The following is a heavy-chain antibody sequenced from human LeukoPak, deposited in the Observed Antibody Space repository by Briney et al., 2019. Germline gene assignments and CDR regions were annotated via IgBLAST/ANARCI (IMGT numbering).Heavy chain of an antibody. J-gene: IGHJ4*02. CDR1: GFTFSTSS. D-gene: IGHD3-9*01. Sequence: GGSLRLSCAASGFTFSTSSMNWVRQAPGKGLEWVSAISGSGGSTYYADSVKGRFTISRDNSKNTLYLQMNSLRAEDTAVYYCAKLYDILTNFDYWGQGTLVTVSS. CDR3: AKLYDILTNFDY. V-gene: IGHV3-23*01. CDR2: ISGSGGST.